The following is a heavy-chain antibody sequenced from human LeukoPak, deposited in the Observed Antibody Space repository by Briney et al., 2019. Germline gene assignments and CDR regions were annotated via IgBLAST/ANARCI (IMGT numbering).Heavy chain of an antibody. D-gene: IGHD3-10*01. CDR2: IYYSGST. CDR1: GGSISSSSYY. V-gene: IGHV4-39*07. Sequence: PSETLSLTCTVSGGSISSSSYYWGWIRQPPGKGLEWIGSIYYSGSTYYNPSLKSRVTISVDTSKNQFSLKLSSVTAADTAVYYCARGLIGELEAFDIWGQGTKVTVSS. CDR3: ARGLIGELEAFDI. J-gene: IGHJ3*02.